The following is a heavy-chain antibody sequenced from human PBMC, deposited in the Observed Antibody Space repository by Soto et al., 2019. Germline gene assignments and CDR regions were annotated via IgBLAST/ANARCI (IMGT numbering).Heavy chain of an antibody. CDR3: ARLAITMVRGVILNWFDP. D-gene: IGHD3-10*01. CDR1: GGAFSSYA. J-gene: IGHJ5*02. CDR2: IIPIFGTA. Sequence: QVQLVQSGAEVKKPGSSVKVSCKASGGAFSSYAISWERQAPGQGLEWMGGIIPIFGTANYAQKFQGRVTITADESTSTAYMELSSLRSEDTAVYYCARLAITMVRGVILNWFDPWGQGTLVTVSS. V-gene: IGHV1-69*12.